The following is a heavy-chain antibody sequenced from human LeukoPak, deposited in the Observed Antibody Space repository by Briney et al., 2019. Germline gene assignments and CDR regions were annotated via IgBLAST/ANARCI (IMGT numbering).Heavy chain of an antibody. Sequence: ASVKVSCKASGYSFITYGISWVRQAPGQGLEWLGWVSTYADYRKYGQKFQGRVTMSTDTPTATAYMELSDLTDDDTAVYYCARSASGYNWFDPWGQGTLVTVSS. CDR2: VSTYADYR. D-gene: IGHD3-22*01. V-gene: IGHV1-18*01. CDR3: ARSASGYNWFDP. J-gene: IGHJ5*02. CDR1: GYSFITYG.